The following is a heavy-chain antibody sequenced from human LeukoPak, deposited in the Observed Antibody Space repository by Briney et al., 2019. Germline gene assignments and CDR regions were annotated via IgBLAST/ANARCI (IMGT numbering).Heavy chain of an antibody. Sequence: GGSLRLSCAASGFTYSSYEMNWVRQAPGKGLEWVSYISSSGSTIYYADSVKGRFTISRDNAKNSLYLQMNSLRAEDTAVYYCARDSEGAFDYWGQGTLVTVSS. D-gene: IGHD3-10*01. V-gene: IGHV3-48*03. CDR1: GFTYSSYE. CDR2: ISSSGSTI. J-gene: IGHJ4*02. CDR3: ARDSEGAFDY.